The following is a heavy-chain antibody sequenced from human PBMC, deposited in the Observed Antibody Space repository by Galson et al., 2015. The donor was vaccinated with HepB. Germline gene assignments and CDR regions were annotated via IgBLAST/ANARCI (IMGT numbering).Heavy chain of an antibody. D-gene: IGHD6-19*01. CDR3: ARVPGGSGWYSYYFDY. J-gene: IGHJ4*02. CDR1: RFTFSNYG. V-gene: IGHV3-33*01. Sequence: SLRLSCAASRFTFSNYGMHWVRQAPGKGLEWVAVIWYDGSNKYYADSVKGRFTISRDNSKNTLYLQMNSLRAEDTAVYYCARVPGGSGWYSYYFDYWGQGTLVTVSS. CDR2: IWYDGSNK.